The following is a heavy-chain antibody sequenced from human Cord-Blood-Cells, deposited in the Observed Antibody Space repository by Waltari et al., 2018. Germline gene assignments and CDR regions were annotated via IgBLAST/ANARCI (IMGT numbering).Heavy chain of an antibody. Sequence: QLQLQESGPGLVKPSETLSLTCPVSGGSISSSSFYLGWIRQPPGKGLEWLGSIYYSGSTYYNPSLKSRVTISVDTSKNQFALKLSSVTAADTAVYYCARFSGSFDYWGQGTLVTVSS. CDR1: GGSISSSSFY. CDR2: IYYSGST. J-gene: IGHJ4*02. D-gene: IGHD1-26*01. CDR3: ARFSGSFDY. V-gene: IGHV4-39*01.